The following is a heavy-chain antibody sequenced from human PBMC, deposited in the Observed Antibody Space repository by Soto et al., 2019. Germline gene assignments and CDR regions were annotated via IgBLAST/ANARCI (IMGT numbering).Heavy chain of an antibody. CDR2: IYFDGITT. V-gene: IGHV3-74*01. CDR1: GFTFNTHW. J-gene: IGHJ4*02. D-gene: IGHD1-26*01. Sequence: EVQLVESGGGVVQPGGTLRLACTSSGFTFNTHWRHWVRQAPGKGLVWVSRIYFDGITTHYADSLKGRLTVSRDNAKNTVSLPVNTMMDEDTAVYYCARGGAMGVDYLGQGTLVNVSS. CDR3: ARGGAMGVDY.